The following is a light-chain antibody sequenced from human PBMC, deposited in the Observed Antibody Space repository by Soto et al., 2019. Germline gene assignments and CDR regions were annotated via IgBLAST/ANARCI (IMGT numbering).Light chain of an antibody. J-gene: IGLJ1*01. CDR1: SRDVGGYNY. Sequence: QSVLTQPASVSGSPGQSITISCTGTSRDVGGYNYVSWYQQHPGKAPKLMIFDVSNRPSGVSNRFSGSKSGNTASLTISWLQAADEADYYCSSYTSSSTRVFGTGTKLTVL. CDR2: DVS. CDR3: SSYTSSSTRV. V-gene: IGLV2-14*03.